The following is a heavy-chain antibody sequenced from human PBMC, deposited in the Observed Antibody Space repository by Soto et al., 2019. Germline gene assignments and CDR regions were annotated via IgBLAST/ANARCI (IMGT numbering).Heavy chain of an antibody. Sequence: QVQLVQSGAEVKKPGASVKDSCKASGYTFTSYYMHWVRQAPGQGLEWMGIINPSGGSTSYAQKFQGRVTMTRDTSTSTVYMELSSLRSEDTAVYYCARAPPSYGGNHAFDYWGQGTLVTVSS. V-gene: IGHV1-46*01. D-gene: IGHD2-15*01. CDR2: INPSGGST. J-gene: IGHJ4*02. CDR1: GYTFTSYY. CDR3: ARAPPSYGGNHAFDY.